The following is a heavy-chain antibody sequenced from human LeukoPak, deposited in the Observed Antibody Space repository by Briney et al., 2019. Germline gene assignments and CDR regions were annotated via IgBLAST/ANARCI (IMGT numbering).Heavy chain of an antibody. Sequence: GGSLRLSCEASGFTFSDHYMSWIRQAPGKGLEYISYISTNGGTVHYADSVKGRFTMSRDNAKKSLYLQMNSLRAEDTAVYYCAKWKLDWDAFDIWGQGTMVTVSS. CDR3: AKWKLDWDAFDI. D-gene: IGHD1-26*01. V-gene: IGHV3-11*01. CDR2: ISTNGGTV. CDR1: GFTFSDHY. J-gene: IGHJ3*02.